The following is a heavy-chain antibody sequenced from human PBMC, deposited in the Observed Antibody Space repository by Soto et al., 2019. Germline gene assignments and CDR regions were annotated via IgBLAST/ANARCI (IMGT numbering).Heavy chain of an antibody. D-gene: IGHD1-20*01. CDR1: GFAFDSNV. CDR2: IWYDGTKK. J-gene: IGHJ4*02. Sequence: GGSLRLSCVASGFAFDSNVMHWVRQAPGKGLEWATDIWYDGTKKHYADSVQGRFTISRDNSKNTVYLQMNSLRVEDTAVYYCANILTGPPDYWGQGTLVTVSS. V-gene: IGHV3-33*08. CDR3: ANILTGPPDY.